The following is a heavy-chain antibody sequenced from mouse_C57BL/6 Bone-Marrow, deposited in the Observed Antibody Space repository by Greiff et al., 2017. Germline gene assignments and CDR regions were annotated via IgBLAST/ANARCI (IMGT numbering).Heavy chain of an antibody. V-gene: IGHV5-15*04. CDR2: ISNLAYSI. D-gene: IGHD1-1*01. Sequence: EVQRVESGGGLVQPGGSLKLSCAASGFTFSDYGMAWVRQAPRKGPEWVAFISNLAYSIYYAATVTGRFTITSENAKNTLYLEMSSLRSEDTAMYYCARRGTTVVAEVYFDYWGQGTTLTVSS. CDR1: GFTFSDYG. CDR3: ARRGTTVVAEVYFDY. J-gene: IGHJ2*01.